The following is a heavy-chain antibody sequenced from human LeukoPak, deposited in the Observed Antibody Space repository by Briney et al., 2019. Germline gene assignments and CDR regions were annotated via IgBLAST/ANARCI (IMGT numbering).Heavy chain of an antibody. CDR1: GGSISSSSYY. V-gene: IGHV4-39*01. Sequence: SETLSLTCTVSGGSISSSSYYWGWLRQPPGTGLEWIGSIYYSGSTYYNPSLKSRVTISVDTSKNQFSLKLSSVTAADTAVYYCARLSALREQWLVAPHPYFDYWGQGTLVTVSS. CDR2: IYYSGST. J-gene: IGHJ4*02. D-gene: IGHD6-19*01. CDR3: ARLSALREQWLVAPHPYFDY.